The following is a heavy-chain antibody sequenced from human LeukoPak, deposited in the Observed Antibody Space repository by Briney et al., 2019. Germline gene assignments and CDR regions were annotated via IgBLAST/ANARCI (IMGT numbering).Heavy chain of an antibody. D-gene: IGHD1/OR15-1a*01. CDR2: IIPILGIA. CDR1: GYTLTELS. CDR3: AREQLSTGTSFDY. J-gene: IGHJ4*02. V-gene: IGHV1-69*04. Sequence: ASVKVSCKASGYTLTELSMHWVRQAPGQGLEWMGRIIPILGIANYAQKFQGRVTITADKSTSTVYMELSSLRSEDTAVYYCAREQLSTGTSFDYWGQGTLVTVSS.